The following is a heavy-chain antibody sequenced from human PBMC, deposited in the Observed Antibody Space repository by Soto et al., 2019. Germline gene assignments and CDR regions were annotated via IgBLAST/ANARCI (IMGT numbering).Heavy chain of an antibody. Sequence: EVEMLASGGGVVQPGESLRLSCVALDFSFTSYAMTWVRLAPGKGLQWVAALSHDGGNTYYRDSVRGRFTISRDNSKNTLYLQMNSLKGEDTAIYYCAKQTGTWVDSAIDFWGLGTQVTVSS. D-gene: IGHD3-9*01. CDR2: LSHDGGNT. CDR1: DFSFTSYA. J-gene: IGHJ4*02. V-gene: IGHV3-23*01. CDR3: AKQTGTWVDSAIDF.